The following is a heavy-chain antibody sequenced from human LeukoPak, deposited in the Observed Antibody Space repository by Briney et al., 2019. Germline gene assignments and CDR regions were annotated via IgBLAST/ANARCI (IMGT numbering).Heavy chain of an antibody. D-gene: IGHD6-13*01. CDR3: AKDYSSNWYNWFDP. Sequence: WGSLRLSCAASGFTFSSFAMSWVRQAPGKGLEWVSAISTSVGSTYYADSVKGRFTISRDNSKNTLYLQMNSLRAEDTAVYYCAKDYSSNWYNWFDPWGQGTLVTVSS. J-gene: IGHJ5*02. CDR2: ISTSVGST. CDR1: GFTFSSFA. V-gene: IGHV3-23*01.